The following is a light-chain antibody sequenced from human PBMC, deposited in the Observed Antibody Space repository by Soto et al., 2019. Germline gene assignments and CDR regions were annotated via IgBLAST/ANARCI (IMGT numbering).Light chain of an antibody. CDR3: QQRGNWPS. V-gene: IGKV3-11*01. Sequence: EIALTQSPATLSLSPGERATLSCRASQSISRYLAWYQQKPGQAPRLLIYDASNRATGIPARFSGSGSGTGFTLTISSLEPEDFAVYYCQQRGNWPSFGGGTKVDNK. J-gene: IGKJ4*01. CDR1: QSISRY. CDR2: DAS.